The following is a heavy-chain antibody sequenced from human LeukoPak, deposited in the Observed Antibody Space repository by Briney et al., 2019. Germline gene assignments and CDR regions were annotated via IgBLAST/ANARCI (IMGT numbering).Heavy chain of an antibody. CDR1: GYTFTGYY. J-gene: IGHJ4*02. D-gene: IGHD3-10*01. CDR3: AREAITMVRGASPWGDY. Sequence: ASVKVSCKASGYTFTGYYMHWVRQAPGQGLEWMGWINPNSGGTNYAQKFQGRVTMTRDTSISTAYIEMSRLRSDDPAVYYCAREAITMVRGASPWGDYWGQGTLVTLSS. CDR2: INPNSGGT. V-gene: IGHV1-2*02.